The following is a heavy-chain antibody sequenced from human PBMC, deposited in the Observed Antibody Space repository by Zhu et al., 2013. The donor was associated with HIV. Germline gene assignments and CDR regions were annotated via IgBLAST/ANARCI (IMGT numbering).Heavy chain of an antibody. J-gene: IGHJ4*02. CDR1: GFTFSSYA. V-gene: IGHV3-23*01. Sequence: EVQLLESGGGLVQPGGSLRLSCAASGFTFSSYAMSWVRQAPGKGLEWVSAISGSGGSTYYADSVKGRFTISRDNSKNTLYLQMNSLRAEDTAVYYCARGYCNWVVYAHPLDYWGQGTLVTVSS. D-gene: IGHD2-8*02. CDR3: ARGYCNWVVYAHPLDY. CDR2: ISGSGGST.